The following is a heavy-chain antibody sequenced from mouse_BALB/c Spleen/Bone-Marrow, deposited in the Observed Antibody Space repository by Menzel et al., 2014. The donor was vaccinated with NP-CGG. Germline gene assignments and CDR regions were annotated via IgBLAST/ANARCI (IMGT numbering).Heavy chain of an antibody. CDR2: IYPGDGDT. Sequence: VQLQQSGPELVKPGASVKISCKASGYAFSSSWMNGVKQRPGQGLEWIGRIYPGDGDTNYNGKFKGKATLTADKSSSTAYMQLSSLTSVDSAVYFCARSDGYRAMDYWGQGTSVTVSS. V-gene: IGHV1-82*01. D-gene: IGHD2-3*01. CDR3: ARSDGYRAMDY. CDR1: GYAFSSSW. J-gene: IGHJ4*01.